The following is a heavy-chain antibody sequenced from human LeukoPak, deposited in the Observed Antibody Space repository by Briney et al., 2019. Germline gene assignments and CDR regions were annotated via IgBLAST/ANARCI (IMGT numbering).Heavy chain of an antibody. Sequence: PGGSLRLSCAASGFTFSSYAMHWVRQAPGKGLEWVAVISYDGSNKYYADSVKGRFTISRDNSKNTLYLQMNSLRAEDTAVYYCARDTQRDRLDQYYFDYWGQGTLVTVSS. CDR3: ARDTQRDRLDQYYFDY. CDR1: GFTFSSYA. CDR2: ISYDGSNK. J-gene: IGHJ4*02. V-gene: IGHV3-30-3*01. D-gene: IGHD1-1*01.